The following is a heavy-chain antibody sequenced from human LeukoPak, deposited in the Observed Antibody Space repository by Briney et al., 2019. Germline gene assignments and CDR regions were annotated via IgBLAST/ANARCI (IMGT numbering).Heavy chain of an antibody. J-gene: IGHJ4*02. V-gene: IGHV3-30*03. CDR3: ARDRGGIDY. Sequence: GGSLRLSCAASGFTFSTYGMHWVRQIPSKGLEWVAIILYDGSNKYYADSVKGRFTISRDNSKNTVYLQMNSLRVEDTAVYYCARDRGGIDYWGQGTLVTVSS. D-gene: IGHD3-16*01. CDR1: GFTFSTYG. CDR2: ILYDGSNK.